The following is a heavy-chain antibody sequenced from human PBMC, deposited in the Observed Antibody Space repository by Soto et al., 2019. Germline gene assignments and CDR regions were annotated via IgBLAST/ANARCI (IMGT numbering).Heavy chain of an antibody. CDR3: ASPDDRAAETAYFDY. Sequence: SLKVSCKASGGAFSGYAISWVRQAPGQGLEWMGGIIPIFGTANYAQKFQGRVTITADETTSTDYMQLSSLRSEDTSFYYCASPDDRAAETAYFDYWGQGTLVTVSS. D-gene: IGHD1-1*01. J-gene: IGHJ4*02. V-gene: IGHV1-69*13. CDR1: GGAFSGYA. CDR2: IIPIFGTA.